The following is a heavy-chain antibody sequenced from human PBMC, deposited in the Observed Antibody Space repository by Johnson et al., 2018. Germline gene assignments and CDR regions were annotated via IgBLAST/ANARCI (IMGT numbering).Heavy chain of an antibody. J-gene: IGHJ3*02. D-gene: IGHD3-10*01. CDR3: ARLNWFGEWAPPNAFDI. CDR2: ISYDGSHK. CDR1: GFTFSSYG. Sequence: QVQLGEAGGGVVQPGRSLGLSCAASGFTFSSYGMHWVRQAPGKGLEWVAVISYDGSHKYSADSVKGRFTISRDNSKTTLFLQINSLRSEDTAVYYCARLNWFGEWAPPNAFDIWGQGTMVTVSS. V-gene: IGHV3-30*03.